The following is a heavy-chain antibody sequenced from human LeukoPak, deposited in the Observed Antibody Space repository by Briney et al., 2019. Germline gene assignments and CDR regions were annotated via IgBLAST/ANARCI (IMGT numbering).Heavy chain of an antibody. CDR2: FDPEDGET. CDR3: ATVLTVRGVITPLDL. D-gene: IGHD3-10*01. Sequence: ASVKVSCKVSGYTLTELSMHWARQAPGKGLEWMGGFDPEDGETIYAQKFQGRVTMTEDTSTDTAYMELSSLRSEDTAVYYCATVLTVRGVITPLDLWGRGTLVTVSS. J-gene: IGHJ2*01. CDR1: GYTLTELS. V-gene: IGHV1-24*01.